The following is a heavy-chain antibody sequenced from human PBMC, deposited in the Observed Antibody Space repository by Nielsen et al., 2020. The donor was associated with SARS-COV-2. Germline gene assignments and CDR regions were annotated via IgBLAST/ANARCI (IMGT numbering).Heavy chain of an antibody. CDR2: INHSGST. CDR3: ARGRDYDFWSGYYRAQYYFDY. V-gene: IGHV4-4*02. CDR1: GGSISSNNW. D-gene: IGHD3-3*01. J-gene: IGHJ4*02. Sequence: SETLSLTCAVSGGSISSNNWWTWVRQPPGKGLEWIGEINHSGSTNYNPSLKSRVTISVDTSKNQFSLKLSSVTAADTAVYYCARGRDYDFWSGYYRAQYYFDYWGQGTLVTVSS.